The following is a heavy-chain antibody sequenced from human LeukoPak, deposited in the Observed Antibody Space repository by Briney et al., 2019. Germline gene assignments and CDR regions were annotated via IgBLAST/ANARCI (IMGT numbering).Heavy chain of an antibody. D-gene: IGHD3-9*01. V-gene: IGHV3-30*18. J-gene: IGHJ5*02. CDR2: ISYDGSNK. Sequence: GGSLRLSCAASGFTFSSYGMHCVRQAPGKGLEWVAVISYDGSNKYYADSVKGRFTISRDNSKNTLYLQMNSLRAEDTAVYYCAKSRDWFSNWFDPWGQGTLVTVSS. CDR3: AKSRDWFSNWFDP. CDR1: GFTFSSYG.